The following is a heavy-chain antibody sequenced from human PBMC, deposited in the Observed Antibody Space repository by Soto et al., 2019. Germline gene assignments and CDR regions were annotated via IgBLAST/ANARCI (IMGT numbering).Heavy chain of an antibody. CDR1: GFSFGSYA. V-gene: IGHV3-23*01. CDR2: ISGSDGKT. D-gene: IGHD3-3*01. Sequence: PGGSLRLSCAASGFSFGSYALSWVRQAPGKGLEWVSTISGSDGKTFYADSVKGRFSISRDTSQNTLYLQMNSLRADDTAIYYCARWSYLDYWGQGTRVTGSS. J-gene: IGHJ4*02. CDR3: ARWSYLDY.